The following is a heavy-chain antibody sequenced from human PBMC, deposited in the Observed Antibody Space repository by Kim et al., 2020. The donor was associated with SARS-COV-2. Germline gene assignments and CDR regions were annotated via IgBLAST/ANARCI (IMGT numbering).Heavy chain of an antibody. CDR2: IWSDGSNK. J-gene: IGHJ2*01. CDR1: GFTFSSYG. V-gene: IGHV3-33*01. Sequence: GGSLRLSCAASGFTFSSYGMHWVRQAPGKGLEWVAVIWSDGSNKYSEDSVKGRFTISSDNTKNTLYLQMNSLRAEDTAVYYCARAAGLGALSSNWYFDLWGRGALVTVSS. D-gene: IGHD3-16*02. CDR3: ARAAGLGALSSNWYFDL.